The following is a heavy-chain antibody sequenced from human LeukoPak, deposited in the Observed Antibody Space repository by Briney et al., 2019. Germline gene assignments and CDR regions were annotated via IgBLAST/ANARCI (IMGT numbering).Heavy chain of an antibody. J-gene: IGHJ4*02. CDR2: ISSSGSTI. D-gene: IGHD3-3*01. Sequence: GGSLRLSCAASGFTFSSYEMNWVRQAPGKGLEWVSYISSSGSTIYYADSVKGRFTIPRDNAKNSLYLQMNSLRAEDTAVYYCARYHDFWSGYGIFDYWGQGTLVTVSS. CDR3: ARYHDFWSGYGIFDY. CDR1: GFTFSSYE. V-gene: IGHV3-48*03.